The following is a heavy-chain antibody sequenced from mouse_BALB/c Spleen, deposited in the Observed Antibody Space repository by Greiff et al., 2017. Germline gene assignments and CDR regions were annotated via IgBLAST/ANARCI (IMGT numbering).Heavy chain of an antibody. CDR3: ARNGGTYYRSEFAY. CDR1: GFSLTSYG. Sequence: QVQLQQSGPGLVQPSQSLSITCTVSGFSLTSYGVHWVRQSPGKGLEWLGVIWSGGSTDYNAAFISRLSISKDNSKSQVFFKMNSLQADDTAIYYCARNGGTYYRSEFAYWGQGTLVTVSA. D-gene: IGHD2-14*01. V-gene: IGHV2-4-1*01. CDR2: IWSGGST. J-gene: IGHJ3*01.